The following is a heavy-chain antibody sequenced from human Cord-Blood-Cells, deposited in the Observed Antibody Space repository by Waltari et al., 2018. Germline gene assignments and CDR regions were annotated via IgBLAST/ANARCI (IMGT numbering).Heavy chain of an antibody. J-gene: IGHJ4*02. CDR2: ISYDGSNK. Sequence: QVQLVESGGGVVQPGRSLRLSCAASGFTFSSYAMHWVRQAPGKGLEWVAVISYDGSNKDDADSVKGRFTISRDNSKNTLYLQMNSLRAEDTAVYYCARVLGQLLLSQLFDYWGQGTLVTVSS. CDR3: ARVLGQLLLSQLFDY. D-gene: IGHD2-2*01. CDR1: GFTFSSYA. V-gene: IGHV3-30*04.